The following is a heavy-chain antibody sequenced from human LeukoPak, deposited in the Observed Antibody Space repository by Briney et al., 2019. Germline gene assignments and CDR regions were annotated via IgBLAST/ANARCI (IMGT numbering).Heavy chain of an antibody. CDR2: ISDSGGIT. D-gene: IGHD2-15*01. J-gene: IGHJ4*02. V-gene: IGHV3-23*01. Sequence: GGSLRLSCAASGFTFSGYAMSWVRQAPGKGLEWVSAISDSGGITFYTDSVKGRFTISRDNSKNTLYLQINSLRAEDTAVYYCAKEGYSGFSFDYWGQGTLVTVSS. CDR1: GFTFSGYA. CDR3: AKEGYSGFSFDY.